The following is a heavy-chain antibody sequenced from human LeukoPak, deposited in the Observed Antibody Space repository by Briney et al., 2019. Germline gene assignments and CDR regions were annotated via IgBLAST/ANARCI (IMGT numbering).Heavy chain of an antibody. CDR2: ISPTSSYI. J-gene: IGHJ4*02. CDR3: ARGTFGYCSGGSCYSLDY. Sequence: GGSLRLSCAASGFTFSTYFMNWVRQAPGRGLEWVSSISPTSSYIFYGDSGKGRFTISRDNAKNSLYLQMNSLRAEDTAVYYCARGTFGYCSGGSCYSLDYWGQGTLVTVSS. V-gene: IGHV3-21*01. CDR1: GFTFSTYF. D-gene: IGHD2-15*01.